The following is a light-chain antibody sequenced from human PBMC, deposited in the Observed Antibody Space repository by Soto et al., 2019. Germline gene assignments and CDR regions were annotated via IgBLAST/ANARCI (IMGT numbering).Light chain of an antibody. CDR3: QQSFRTPNT. CDR2: GTS. J-gene: IGKJ1*01. V-gene: IGKV1-39*01. Sequence: DIQMTQSPSSLSATVGDRVTITCRASQTIGNYLNWYQQKPGKAPKLLIYGTSTLQSGVPSGFSGSGSGTYFTLTISNLKTEDLATYNCQQSFRTPNTLGPGTKVDTK. CDR1: QTIGNY.